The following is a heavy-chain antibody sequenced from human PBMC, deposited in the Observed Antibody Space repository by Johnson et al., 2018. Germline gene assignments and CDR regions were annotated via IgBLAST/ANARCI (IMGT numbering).Heavy chain of an antibody. J-gene: IGHJ3*02. CDR2: ISSSGSTI. CDR3: ARDNYYGSSPGAFEI. D-gene: IGHD3-10*01. Sequence: QVQLVQSGGGLVKPGGSLRLSCAASGFTFSDYYMSWIRQAPGKGLEWVSYISSSGSTIYYADSVKGRFTISRDNAKNSLYLQMNSLGAADTAVYYCARDNYYGSSPGAFEIWGQGTMVTVSS. CDR1: GFTFSDYY. V-gene: IGHV3-11*01.